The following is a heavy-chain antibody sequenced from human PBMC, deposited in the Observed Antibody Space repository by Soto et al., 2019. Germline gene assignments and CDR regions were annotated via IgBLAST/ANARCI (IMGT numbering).Heavy chain of an antibody. D-gene: IGHD2-15*01. CDR1: GYTFTDYA. CDR3: AREGAHYTPLDH. Sequence: ASVKVSCKASGYTFTDYAIHWVRQAPGQGLVWMGWINVGNGNTGYSRKFQGRVTNARDMSASTAYIEVTSLTSEDTAIYYCAREGAHYTPLDHWGQGTLVNVSS. J-gene: IGHJ4*02. V-gene: IGHV1-3*01. CDR2: INVGNGNT.